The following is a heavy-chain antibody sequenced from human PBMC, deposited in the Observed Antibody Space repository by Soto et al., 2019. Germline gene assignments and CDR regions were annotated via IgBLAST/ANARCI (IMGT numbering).Heavy chain of an antibody. CDR3: ASGLQDYYGMDV. CDR1: GYTFTYRY. Sequence: QMQLVQSGAEVKKTGSSVKVSCKASGYTFTYRYLHWVRQAPGQALEWMGWITPFNGKTNYAQNFQDRVTITRDRSMSTAYMELSSLRSEDTAMYYCASGLQDYYGMDVWGQGTTVTVSS. J-gene: IGHJ6*02. CDR2: ITPFNGKT. V-gene: IGHV1-45*02.